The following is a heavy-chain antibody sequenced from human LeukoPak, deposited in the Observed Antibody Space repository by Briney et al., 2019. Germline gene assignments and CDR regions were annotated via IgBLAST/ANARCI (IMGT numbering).Heavy chain of an antibody. Sequence: SETLSLTCTVSGGSISSGSYSWSWIRQPPGKGLEWIGYIYYSGSTNYNPSLKSRVTISVDTSKNQFSLKLSSVTAADTAVYYCARQRDYGDYTLKTYGMDVWGQGTTVTVSS. CDR3: ARQRDYGDYTLKTYGMDV. V-gene: IGHV4-61*01. J-gene: IGHJ6*02. CDR1: GGSISSGSYS. D-gene: IGHD4-17*01. CDR2: IYYSGST.